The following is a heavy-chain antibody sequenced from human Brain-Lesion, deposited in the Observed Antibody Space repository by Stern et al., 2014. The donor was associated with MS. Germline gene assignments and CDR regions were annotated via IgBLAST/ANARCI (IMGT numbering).Heavy chain of an antibody. Sequence: VHLVESGGGVVQPGKSLRLSCAASGFTFRTYGMHWVRQAPGKGLEWVAGIWYDGTNKYYADSVKGRFTISRANSKNTLYLQMNSLTAEDTAVYYCASSPSSGSGWDWGQGTLVTVSS. J-gene: IGHJ1*01. V-gene: IGHV3-33*01. CDR1: GFTFRTYG. CDR2: IWYDGTNK. D-gene: IGHD6-25*01. CDR3: ASSPSSGSGWD.